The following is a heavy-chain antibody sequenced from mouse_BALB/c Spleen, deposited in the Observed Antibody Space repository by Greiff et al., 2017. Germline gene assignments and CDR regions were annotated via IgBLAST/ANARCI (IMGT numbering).Heavy chain of an antibody. D-gene: IGHD2-1*01. Sequence: QVQLKQSGPGLVQPSQSLSITCTVSGFSLTSYGVHWVRQSPGKGLEWLGVIWSGGSTDYNAAFISRLSISKDNSKSQVFFKMNSLQANDTAIYYCARKDGNYVGAMDYWGQGTSVTVSS. V-gene: IGHV2-2*02. CDR1: GFSLTSYG. CDR3: ARKDGNYVGAMDY. CDR2: IWSGGST. J-gene: IGHJ4*01.